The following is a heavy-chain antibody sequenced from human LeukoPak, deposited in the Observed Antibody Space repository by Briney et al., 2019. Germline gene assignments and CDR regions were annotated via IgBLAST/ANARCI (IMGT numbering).Heavy chain of an antibody. J-gene: IGHJ4*02. CDR2: IYYSGST. V-gene: IGHV4-39*01. Sequence: PSETLSLTCTVSGGSISNSNSYYWGWIRQPPGKGLEWIGSIYYSGSTYYNPSLKSRVTISVDTSKNQFSLKVNSVTAADTSVYYCASKSSGYYWGVFDYWGQGALVTVSS. CDR3: ASKSSGYYWGVFDY. D-gene: IGHD3-22*01. CDR1: GGSISNSNSYY.